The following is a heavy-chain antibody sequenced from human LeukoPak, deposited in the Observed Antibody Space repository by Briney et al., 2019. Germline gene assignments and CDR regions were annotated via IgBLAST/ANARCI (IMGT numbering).Heavy chain of an antibody. Sequence: PGGSLRLSCTASGFTFRDYAMSWVRQGPGKGLEWVSFIRSEPYGGTTEYAASVKGRFTTSRDDSKSIDYLQMNSLKTEEPSVDYCTSRLGDYYDNSGYPVHYFDYWGQGTLVTVSS. V-gene: IGHV3-49*04. J-gene: IGHJ4*02. D-gene: IGHD3-22*01. CDR1: GFTFRDYA. CDR2: IRSEPYGGTT. CDR3: TSRLGDYYDNSGYPVHYFDY.